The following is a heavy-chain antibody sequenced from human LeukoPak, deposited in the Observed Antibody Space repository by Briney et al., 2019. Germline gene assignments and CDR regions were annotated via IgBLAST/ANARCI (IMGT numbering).Heavy chain of an antibody. CDR1: GYTLTELS. J-gene: IGHJ4*02. CDR3: AREVYQGYCSGGSCYYFDY. Sequence: GASVKVSCKVSGYTLTELSMHWVRQAPGKGLEWMGGFDPEDGETIYAQKFQGRVTMTEDTSTDTAYVELSSLRSEDTAVYYCAREVYQGYCSGGSCYYFDYWGQGTLVTVSS. CDR2: FDPEDGET. V-gene: IGHV1-24*01. D-gene: IGHD2-15*01.